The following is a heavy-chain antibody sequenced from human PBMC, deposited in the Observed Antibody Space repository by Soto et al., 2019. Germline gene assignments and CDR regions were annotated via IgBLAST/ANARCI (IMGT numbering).Heavy chain of an antibody. CDR3: ARGGGYSNPYNFDY. J-gene: IGHJ4*02. V-gene: IGHV4-59*01. CDR2: IYYSVST. D-gene: IGHD5-18*01. CDR1: GGSISTYY. Sequence: QVQLQEAGPGLVKPSETLSLTCTVSGGSISTYYWTWIRQPPGKGLEWIGYIYYSVSTNYNPSLKSRVTISEDTSKKQFSLKLSSVTAADTAVYYCARGGGYSNPYNFDYWGQGTLVTVSS.